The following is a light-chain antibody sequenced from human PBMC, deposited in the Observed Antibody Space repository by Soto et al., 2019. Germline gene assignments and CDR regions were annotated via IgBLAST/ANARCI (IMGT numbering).Light chain of an antibody. CDR3: QQYSSTPLT. Sequence: EIVLTQSPDTLSLSPGERATLSCRASQSVRSNYLAWYQQKPGQAPRFLVYDASSRATGIPDRFSGSGSGTDFTLTISRLESEDFAVYYCQQYSSTPLTFGGGTKVDIK. CDR2: DAS. V-gene: IGKV3-20*01. J-gene: IGKJ4*01. CDR1: QSVRSNY.